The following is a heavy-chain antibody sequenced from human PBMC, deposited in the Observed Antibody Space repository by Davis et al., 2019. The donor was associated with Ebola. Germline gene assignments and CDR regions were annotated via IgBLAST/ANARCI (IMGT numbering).Heavy chain of an antibody. V-gene: IGHV1-69*04. CDR3: ARDLKRYCSSTSCRHRYYYYGMDV. Sequence: SVKVSCKASGGTFSSYAISWVRQAPGQGLEWMGRIIPILGIANYAQKFQGRVTITADKSTSTAYMELSSLRSEDTAVYYCARDLKRYCSSTSCRHRYYYYGMDVWGQGTTVTVSS. CDR2: IIPILGIA. CDR1: GGTFSSYA. D-gene: IGHD2-2*01. J-gene: IGHJ6*02.